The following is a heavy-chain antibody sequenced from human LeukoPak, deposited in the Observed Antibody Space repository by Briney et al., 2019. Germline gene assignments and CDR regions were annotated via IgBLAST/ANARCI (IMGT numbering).Heavy chain of an antibody. D-gene: IGHD3-9*01. J-gene: IGHJ6*02. Sequence: SETLSLTCAVYGGSFSGYYWSWIRQPPGKGLEWIGEINHSGSTNYNPSLKSRVTISVDTSKNQFSLKLSSVTAADTAVYYCARGDILTGYPYYYYYGMDVWGQGTTVTVSS. CDR1: GGSFSGYY. V-gene: IGHV4-34*01. CDR3: ARGDILTGYPYYYYYGMDV. CDR2: INHSGST.